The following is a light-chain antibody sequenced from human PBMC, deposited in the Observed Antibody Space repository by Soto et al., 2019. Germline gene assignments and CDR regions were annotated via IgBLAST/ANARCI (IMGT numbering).Light chain of an antibody. CDR2: LNSDGGH. V-gene: IGLV4-69*01. CDR3: QTWGTGPSWV. CDR1: SGHSSYA. J-gene: IGLJ3*02. Sequence: QLVLTQSPSASASLGASVKLTCTLSSGHSSYAIAWHQQQPEKGPRYLMKLNSDGGHIKGDGIPDRFSGSSSGAERYLTISSLQSEDEADYYCQTWGTGPSWVFGGGTKLTVL.